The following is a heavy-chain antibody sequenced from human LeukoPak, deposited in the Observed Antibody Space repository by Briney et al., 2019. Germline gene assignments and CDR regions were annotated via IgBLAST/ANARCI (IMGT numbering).Heavy chain of an antibody. Sequence: SETLSLTCAVYGGSFSGYYWSWIRQPPGKGLEWIGEINHSGSTNYNPSLKSRVTISVDTSKNQFSLKLSSVTAADTAVYYCSRERVLRYWGQGTLVTVSS. CDR2: INHSGST. CDR1: GGSFSGYY. V-gene: IGHV4-34*01. J-gene: IGHJ4*02. CDR3: SRERVLRY.